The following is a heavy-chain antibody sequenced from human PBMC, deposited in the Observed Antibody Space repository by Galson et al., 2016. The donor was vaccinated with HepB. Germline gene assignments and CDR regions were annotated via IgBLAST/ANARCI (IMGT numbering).Heavy chain of an antibody. Sequence: TLSLTCSVSGVSIRNSGRYWTWVRQHPGQGLEWIGYISHSGSAYYNLSLRSRLTISMDTSKNQFSLKLSSVTAADTAMYYCTTSWYYDSWSGHSHEGWFDPWGQGILVTVSS. CDR2: ISHSGSA. D-gene: IGHD3-3*01. J-gene: IGHJ5*02. CDR1: GVSIRNSGRY. CDR3: TTSWYYDSWSGHSHEGWFDP. V-gene: IGHV4-31*03.